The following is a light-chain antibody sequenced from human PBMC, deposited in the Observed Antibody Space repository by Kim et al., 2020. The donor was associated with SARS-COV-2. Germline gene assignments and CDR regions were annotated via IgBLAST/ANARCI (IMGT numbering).Light chain of an antibody. V-gene: IGLV3-1*01. CDR3: QAWDSSTDVV. J-gene: IGLJ2*01. CDR2: QDS. Sequence: SSALTQPPSVSVSPGQTASITCSGDKLGDKYACWYQQKPGQSPVLVIYQDSKRPSGIPERFSGSNPGNTATLTISGTQAMDEADYYCQAWDSSTDVVFGGGTQLTVL. CDR1: KLGDKY.